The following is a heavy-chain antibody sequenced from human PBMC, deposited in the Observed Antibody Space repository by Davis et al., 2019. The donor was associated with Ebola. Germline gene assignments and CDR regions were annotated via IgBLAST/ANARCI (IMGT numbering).Heavy chain of an antibody. D-gene: IGHD3-10*01. J-gene: IGHJ4*02. CDR2: ISYDGSNK. CDR1: GFTFSSYA. CDR3: ARLTGSGRGDS. Sequence: GESLKISCAASGFTFSSYAMHWVRQAPGKGLEWVAVISYDGSNKYYADSVKGRFIISRDDAKNSLYLQMNSLRHEDAALYFCARLTGSGRGDSWGQGTLVTVSS. V-gene: IGHV3-30-3*01.